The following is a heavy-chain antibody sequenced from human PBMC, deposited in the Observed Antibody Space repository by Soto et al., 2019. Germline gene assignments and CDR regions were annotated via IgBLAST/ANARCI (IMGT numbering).Heavy chain of an antibody. V-gene: IGHV3-33*01. CDR2: IWYDGSNK. J-gene: IGHJ6*04. Sequence: GGSLRLSCAASGFTFSSYGMHWVRQAPDKGLEWVTVIWYDGSNKYYADSVKGRFTISRDNSKNTLYLQMNSLRAEDTAVYYCARDLYYYYDSSGYYWDYYGMDVWGEGTTVTVSS. CDR3: ARDLYYYYDSSGYYWDYYGMDV. D-gene: IGHD3-22*01. CDR1: GFTFSSYG.